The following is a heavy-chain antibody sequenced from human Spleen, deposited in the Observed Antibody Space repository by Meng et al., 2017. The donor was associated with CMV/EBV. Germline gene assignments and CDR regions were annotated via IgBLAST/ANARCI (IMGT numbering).Heavy chain of an antibody. J-gene: IGHJ6*02. CDR3: AKVMGGCSSTSCPDDYYLFGMDV. D-gene: IGHD2-2*01. CDR1: GFTFHDYA. Sequence: GESLKISCAASGFTFHDYAMHWVRQAPGKGLEWVSLMTWDGGSIYYADSVKGRFTISRDNSKNSLYLQMNSLRPEDTALYYCAKVMGGCSSTSCPDDYYLFGMDVWGQGTTVTVSS. CDR2: MTWDGGSI. V-gene: IGHV3-43D*03.